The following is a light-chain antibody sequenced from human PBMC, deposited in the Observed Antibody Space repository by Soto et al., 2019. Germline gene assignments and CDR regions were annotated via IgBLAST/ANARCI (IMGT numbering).Light chain of an antibody. CDR3: LSYDSSLSGVV. J-gene: IGLJ2*01. V-gene: IGLV1-40*01. Sequence: QSVLTQPPSVSGAPGQRVTISCTGSSSNIGARYDVHWYQQLPGTAPKLLIYDDINRPSGVPDRFSGSKSGTSASLAITGLQAEDEGEYYCLSYDSSLSGVVFGGGTKLTVL. CDR1: SSNIGARYD. CDR2: DDI.